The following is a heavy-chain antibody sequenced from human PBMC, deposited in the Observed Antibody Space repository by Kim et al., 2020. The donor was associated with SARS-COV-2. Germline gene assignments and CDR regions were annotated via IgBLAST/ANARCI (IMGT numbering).Heavy chain of an antibody. J-gene: IGHJ4*02. V-gene: IGHV4-39*01. CDR1: GGSISSSSYY. CDR2: IYYSGST. Sequence: SETLSLTCTVSGGSISSSSYYWGWIRQPPGKGLEWIGSIYYSGSTYYNPSLKSRVTISVDTSKNQFSLKLSSVTAADTAVYYCASLHSDCSGGSCYLGIFDYWGQGTLVTVSS. D-gene: IGHD2-15*01. CDR3: ASLHSDCSGGSCYLGIFDY.